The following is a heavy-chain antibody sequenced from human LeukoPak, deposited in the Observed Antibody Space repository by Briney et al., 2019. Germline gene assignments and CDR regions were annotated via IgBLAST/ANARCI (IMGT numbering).Heavy chain of an antibody. J-gene: IGHJ4*02. CDR3: ARGWPAARPFSNFDY. CDR2: TYYRAKWYN. V-gene: IGHV6-1*01. CDR1: GDSVSSNSAA. D-gene: IGHD6-6*01. Sequence: SQTLSLTCAISGDSVSSNSAAWNWIRQSPSRGLEWQGRTYYRAKWYNEYAVSVKSRITINPATSKNQFSLQLNSLTPEDTAVYYCARGWPAARPFSNFDYWGQGALVTVSS.